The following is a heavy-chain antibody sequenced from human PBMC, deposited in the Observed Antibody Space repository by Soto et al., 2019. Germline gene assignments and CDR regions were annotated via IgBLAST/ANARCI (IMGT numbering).Heavy chain of an antibody. Sequence: ETLSLTCTVSGGSISSYYWSWIRQPPGKGLEWIGYIYYSGSTNYNPSLKSRVTISVDTSKNQFSLKLSSVTAADTAVYYCARSHQLHTGVFFDPWGQGTLVTVS. V-gene: IGHV4-59*01. D-gene: IGHD2-2*01. CDR3: ARSHQLHTGVFFDP. J-gene: IGHJ5*02. CDR2: IYYSGST. CDR1: GGSISSYY.